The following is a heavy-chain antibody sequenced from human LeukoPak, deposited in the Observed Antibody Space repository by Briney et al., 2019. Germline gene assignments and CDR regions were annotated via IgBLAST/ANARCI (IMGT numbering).Heavy chain of an antibody. J-gene: IGHJ6*02. CDR2: IYSGGNT. D-gene: IGHD3-3*01. Sequence: GGSLRLSCAASGFAVSSNYMSGVRQAPGKGLEWGSLIYSGGNTYYADSVKGRFTISRDNSKNTLYLKMNSLRAEDTAVSYCGGFRLEAYYYYYYGMDVWGQGTTVTVPS. CDR3: GGFRLEAYYYYYYGMDV. CDR1: GFAVSSNY. V-gene: IGHV3-66*02.